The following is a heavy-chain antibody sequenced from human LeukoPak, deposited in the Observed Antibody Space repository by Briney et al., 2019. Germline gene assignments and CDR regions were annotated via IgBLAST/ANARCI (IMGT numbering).Heavy chain of an antibody. D-gene: IGHD3-9*01. CDR3: ARGTLLRYFDWLLPDSDIDY. J-gene: IGHJ4*02. V-gene: IGHV1-2*02. Sequence: WASVKVSCKASGYTFTGYYMHWVRQAPGQGLEWMGWINPNSGGTNYAQKFQGRVTMTRDTSISTAYMELSRLRSDDTAVYYCARGTLLRYFDWLLPDSDIDYWGQGTLVTVSS. CDR1: GYTFTGYY. CDR2: INPNSGGT.